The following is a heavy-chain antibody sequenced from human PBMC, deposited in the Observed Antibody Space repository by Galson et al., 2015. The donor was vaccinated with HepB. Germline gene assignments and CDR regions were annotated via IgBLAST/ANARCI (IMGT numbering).Heavy chain of an antibody. CDR2: IQFDGSKE. Sequence: SLRLSCAASGFTFSRYGMHWVRQAPGKGLDWVAAIQFDGSKEYYAHSVKGRFTISRDDSKDTVSLQMNSLGAEDSAVYYCGRDFSYGSLDFGNWGQGTLVTGFS. J-gene: IGHJ4*02. CDR3: GRDFSYGSLDFGN. D-gene: IGHD6-6*01. CDR1: GFTFSRYG. V-gene: IGHV3-33*01.